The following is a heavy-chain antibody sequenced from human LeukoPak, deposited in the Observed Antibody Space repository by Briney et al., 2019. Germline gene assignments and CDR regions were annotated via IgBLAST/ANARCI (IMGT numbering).Heavy chain of an antibody. CDR3: AELGITMIGGV. Sequence: GGSLRLSCTASGFTFGDYAMSWVRQAPGKGLEWVSYISSSGSTIYYADSVKGRFTISRDNAKNSLYLQMNSLRAEDTAVYYCAELGITMIGGVWGKGTTVTISS. J-gene: IGHJ6*04. V-gene: IGHV3-48*03. CDR2: ISSSGSTI. D-gene: IGHD3-10*02. CDR1: GFTFGDYA.